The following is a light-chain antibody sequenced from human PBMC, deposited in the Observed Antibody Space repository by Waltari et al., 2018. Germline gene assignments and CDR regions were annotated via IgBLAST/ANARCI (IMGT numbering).Light chain of an antibody. V-gene: IGLV1-47*01. J-gene: IGLJ2*01. Sequence: QSVLTQPPSASGTPGQRVTISCSGSSSNIGSIYVYWYQQLPGSSPNLLISRDQQPPSGVPARFSGAKSGPSASLAISGLRCENEADYDCAAWDDSLGGVVFGGGTKLTVL. CDR1: SSNIGSIY. CDR3: AAWDDSLGGVV. CDR2: RDQ.